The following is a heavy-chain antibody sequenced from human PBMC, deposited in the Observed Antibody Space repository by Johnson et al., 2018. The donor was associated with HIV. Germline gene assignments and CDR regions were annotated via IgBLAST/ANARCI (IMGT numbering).Heavy chain of an antibody. CDR3: SRERWDIAAAGTDAFDI. V-gene: IGHV3-23*04. CDR2: IYSGGST. CDR1: GFTFSSYA. J-gene: IGHJ3*02. Sequence: EVQLVESGGGLVQPGGSLRLSCAASGFTFSSYAMSWVRQAPGKGLEWVSAIYSGGSTYYADSVKGRFTISRANAKNSLYLQMNSLRAEDTAVYYCSRERWDIAAAGTDAFDIWCQGTMVTVSS. D-gene: IGHD6-13*01.